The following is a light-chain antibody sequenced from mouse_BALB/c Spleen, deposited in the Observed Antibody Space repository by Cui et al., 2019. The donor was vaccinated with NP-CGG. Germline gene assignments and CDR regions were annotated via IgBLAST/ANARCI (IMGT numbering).Light chain of an antibody. Sequence: QAVVTQESAITTSPGETVMLTCRSTTGAVTTSNYANWVQEKPDHLFTGLIGGTNNRAPGVPARFSGSLIGDKAALIITGAQTEDEAIYFCALWYSNHWVFGGGTKLTVL. CDR3: ALWYSNHWV. CDR2: GTN. V-gene: IGLV1*01. CDR1: TGAVTTSNY. J-gene: IGLJ1*01.